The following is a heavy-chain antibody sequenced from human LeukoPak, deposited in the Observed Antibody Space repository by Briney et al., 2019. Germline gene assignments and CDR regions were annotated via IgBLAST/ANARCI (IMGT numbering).Heavy chain of an antibody. J-gene: IGHJ5*02. Sequence: SETLSLTCTVSGGSISNYYWTWIRQPAGKGLEWIGRIYTSGSTNYNPSLKSRVTMSVDTSKNQFSLKLSSVTAADTAVYYCARDLTTTVTRWWFDPWGQGTLVTVSS. CDR3: ARDLTTTVTRWWFDP. V-gene: IGHV4-4*07. D-gene: IGHD4-17*01. CDR2: IYTSGST. CDR1: GGSISNYY.